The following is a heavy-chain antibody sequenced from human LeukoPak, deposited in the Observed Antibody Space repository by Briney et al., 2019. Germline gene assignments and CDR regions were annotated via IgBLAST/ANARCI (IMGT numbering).Heavy chain of an antibody. J-gene: IGHJ3*02. CDR2: IYYSGST. V-gene: IGHV4-59*01. CDR1: GGSISSYY. D-gene: IGHD3-9*01. Sequence: SETLSLTCTVSGGSISSYYWSWIRQPPGKGLEWMGYIYYSGSTNYNPSLKSRVTISVDTSKNQFSLKLSSVTAADTAVYYCARAPRGYFDWSDAFDIWGQGTMVTVSS. CDR3: ARAPRGYFDWSDAFDI.